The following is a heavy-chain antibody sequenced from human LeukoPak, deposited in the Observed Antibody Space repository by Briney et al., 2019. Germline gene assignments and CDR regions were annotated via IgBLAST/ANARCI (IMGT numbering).Heavy chain of an antibody. CDR2: ISERLDEV. V-gene: IGHV3-23*01. J-gene: IGHJ4*02. Sequence: GGSLRLSCVASGFIFRNYAMSWVRQAPGKGLEWVSGISERLDEVYYAGSVKGRFTISRDNPKNTLYLEMSGLRAEDTAVYFCARIGYSSSSFDYWGQGVLVTVYS. CDR3: ARIGYSSSSFDY. CDR1: GFIFRNYA. D-gene: IGHD6-6*01.